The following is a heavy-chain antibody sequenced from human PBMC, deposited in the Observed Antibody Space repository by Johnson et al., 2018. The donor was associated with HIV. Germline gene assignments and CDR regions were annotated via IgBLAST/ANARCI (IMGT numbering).Heavy chain of an antibody. Sequence: VQLVESGGGFVQPGGSLRLSCAASLFTFSSYWMHWVRQAPGKGLVWVSRLHSDGSSTSYADSVTGRFTISRDNAKNTLYLQMNSLGAEDTAVYYCARDGVAVAGTPDAFDLWGQGTMVIVSS. CDR1: LFTFSSYW. CDR3: ARDGVAVAGTPDAFDL. V-gene: IGHV3-74*01. D-gene: IGHD6-19*01. J-gene: IGHJ3*01. CDR2: LHSDGSST.